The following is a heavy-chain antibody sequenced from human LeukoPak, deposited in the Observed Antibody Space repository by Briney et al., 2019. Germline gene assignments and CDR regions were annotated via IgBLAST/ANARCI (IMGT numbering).Heavy chain of an antibody. D-gene: IGHD6-19*01. CDR3: AKVRGVAVAGYFDY. CDR2: ISYDGSNK. J-gene: IGHJ4*02. V-gene: IGHV3-30*18. Sequence: GRSLRLSCAASGFTFSSYGMHWVRQAPGKGLEWVAVISYDGSNKYYADSVKGRFTISRDSSKNTLYLQMNSLRAEDTAVYYCAKVRGVAVAGYFDYWGQGTLVTVSS. CDR1: GFTFSSYG.